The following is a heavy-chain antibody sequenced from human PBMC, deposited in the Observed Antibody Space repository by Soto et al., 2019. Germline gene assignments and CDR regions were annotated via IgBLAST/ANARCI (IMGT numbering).Heavy chain of an antibody. CDR3: ASPGRYYYYGMDV. CDR1: GYSFTSYW. CDR2: IYPGDSDT. V-gene: IGHV5-51*01. Sequence: GESLKISCKGSGYSFTSYWIGWVRQMPGKGLEYMGIIYPGDSDTRYSPSFKGQVTISADKSISTAYLRWSSLKASDTAMYYCASPGRYYYYGMDVWGQGTTVTVSS. J-gene: IGHJ6*02.